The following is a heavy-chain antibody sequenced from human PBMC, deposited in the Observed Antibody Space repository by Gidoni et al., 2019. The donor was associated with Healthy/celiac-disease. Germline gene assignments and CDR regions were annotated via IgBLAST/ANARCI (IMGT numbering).Heavy chain of an antibody. CDR1: GFTVSSNY. V-gene: IGHV3-66*01. J-gene: IGHJ4*02. CDR2: IYSGGST. D-gene: IGHD1-26*01. Sequence: VQLVESGGGLVQPGGSLRLSCAASGFTVSSNYMSWVRQAPGKGLEWVSVIYSGGSTYDADSVKGRFTISRDNSKNTLYLQMNSLRAEDTAVYYCARGSKLRTFDYWGQGTLVTVSS. CDR3: ARGSKLRTFDY.